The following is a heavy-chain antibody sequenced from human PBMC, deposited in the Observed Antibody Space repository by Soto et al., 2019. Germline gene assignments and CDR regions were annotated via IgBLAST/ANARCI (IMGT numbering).Heavy chain of an antibody. D-gene: IGHD4-4*01. Sequence: GGSLRLSCAASGFTFSSYSMNWVRQAPGKGLEWVSSISSSSSYIYYADSVKGRFIISRDNAKNSLYLQMNSLRAEDTAVYYCAKGLGSKSRYYFDYWAQGTLVTVSS. J-gene: IGHJ4*02. CDR1: GFTFSSYS. CDR3: AKGLGSKSRYYFDY. CDR2: ISSSSSYI. V-gene: IGHV3-21*01.